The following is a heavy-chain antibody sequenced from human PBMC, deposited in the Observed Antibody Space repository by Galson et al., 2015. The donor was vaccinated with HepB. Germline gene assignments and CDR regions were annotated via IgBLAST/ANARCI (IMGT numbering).Heavy chain of an antibody. CDR3: ARDRERDYGHPDAFDI. D-gene: IGHD4-17*01. J-gene: IGHJ3*02. Sequence: SLRLSCAASGFTFSSYSMNWVRQAPGKGLEWVSYISSSSSTIYYADSVKGRFTTSRDNAKNSLYLQMNSLRAEDTAVYYCARDRERDYGHPDAFDIWGQGTMLPVSS. CDR2: ISSSSSTI. V-gene: IGHV3-48*01. CDR1: GFTFSSYS.